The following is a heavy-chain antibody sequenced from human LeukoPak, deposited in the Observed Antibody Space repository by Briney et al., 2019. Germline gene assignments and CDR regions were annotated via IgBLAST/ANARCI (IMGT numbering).Heavy chain of an antibody. CDR1: GFTFSTYA. CDR3: AKARYYDSSGPFGY. Sequence: PGGSLRLSCAASGFTFSTYAMSWVRQAPGKGLEWVSSISGSATNTYYADSVKGRFTISRDKSKNTLDLQMNSLRVEDTAVYYCAKARYYDSSGPFGYWGQGTLVTVSS. CDR2: ISGSATNT. J-gene: IGHJ4*02. D-gene: IGHD3-22*01. V-gene: IGHV3-23*01.